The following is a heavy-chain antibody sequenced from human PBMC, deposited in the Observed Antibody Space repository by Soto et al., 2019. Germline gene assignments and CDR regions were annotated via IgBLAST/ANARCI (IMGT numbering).Heavy chain of an antibody. CDR1: GGSISSSNW. D-gene: IGHD6-13*01. Sequence: SETLSLTCAVSGGSISSSNWWSWVRQPPGKGLEWIGEIYHSGSTNYNPSLKSRVTISADKSKNQFSLKLSSVTAADTAVYYCARDLGNPGYSSSRDWFDPWGQGTLVTVSS. V-gene: IGHV4-4*02. J-gene: IGHJ5*02. CDR3: ARDLGNPGYSSSRDWFDP. CDR2: IYHSGST.